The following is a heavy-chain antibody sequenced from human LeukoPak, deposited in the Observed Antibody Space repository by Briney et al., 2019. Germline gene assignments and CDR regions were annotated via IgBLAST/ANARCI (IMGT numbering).Heavy chain of an antibody. D-gene: IGHD1-1*01. J-gene: IGHJ4*02. CDR1: GNTFTSFH. Sequence: ASAKVSCKASGNTFTSFHIHWVRQAPGQGLEYMGIIKVYGDTTIYAQRFQGRITMTRDTSTSTVYMELSSLNSEDTAVYYCARESPSTFYFDYWGQGTLVTVSS. CDR3: ARESPSTFYFDY. V-gene: IGHV1-46*01. CDR2: IKVYGDTT.